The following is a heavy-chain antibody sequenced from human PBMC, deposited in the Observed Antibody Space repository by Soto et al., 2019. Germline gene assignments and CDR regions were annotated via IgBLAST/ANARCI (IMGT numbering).Heavy chain of an antibody. V-gene: IGHV4-59*01. CDR3: ARDLWGYCGTDCYPLDV. CDR1: GGSISRYY. CDR2: MYNTGST. J-gene: IGHJ6*02. Sequence: QVQLQESGPGLVKPSETLSLTYTVSGGSISRYYWSWIRQPPGKGLEWIGYMYNTGSTVYNPSFKSRVTISVDTSKNQFSLKLNSVTAAATAVYYCARDLWGYCGTDCYPLDVWGQGTTVSVSS. D-gene: IGHD2-21*02.